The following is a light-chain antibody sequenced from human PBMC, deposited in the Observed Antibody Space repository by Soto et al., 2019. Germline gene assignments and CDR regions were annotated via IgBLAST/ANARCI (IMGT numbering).Light chain of an antibody. CDR3: P. J-gene: IGKJ4*01. Sequence: EIVMTQSPATLSVSPGERATLSCRASQSVSSNLAWYQQKPGQAPRLLIYGASTRATGIPARFSGSGSGTEFTLTISSLQSEDFAVYPEPFGGGTKVEIK. V-gene: IGKV3-15*01. CDR1: QSVSSN. CDR2: GAS.